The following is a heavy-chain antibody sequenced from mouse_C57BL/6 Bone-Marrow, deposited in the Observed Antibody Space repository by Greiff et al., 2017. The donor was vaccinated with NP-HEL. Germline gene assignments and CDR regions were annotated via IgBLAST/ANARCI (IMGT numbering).Heavy chain of an antibody. D-gene: IGHD1-1*01. J-gene: IGHJ4*01. CDR3: ARDWGSSYGFDYARDY. CDR2: ILPGSGST. CDR1: GYTFTGYW. V-gene: IGHV1-9*01. Sequence: QVQLQQSGAELMKPGASVKLSCKATGYTFTGYWIEWVKQRPGHGLEWIGEILPGSGSTNYNEKFKGKATLTADTSSNTAYMQLSSLTTEDSAIYYCARDWGSSYGFDYARDYWGQGTSVTVSS.